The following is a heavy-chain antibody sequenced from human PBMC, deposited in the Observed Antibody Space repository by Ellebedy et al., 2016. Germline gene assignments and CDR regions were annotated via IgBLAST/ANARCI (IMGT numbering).Heavy chain of an antibody. CDR3: ARDRYYDSSGYHIINGMDV. V-gene: IGHV4-4*02. CDR2: IYHSGST. D-gene: IGHD3-22*01. CDR1: GGSISSSNW. J-gene: IGHJ6*02. Sequence: SETLSLTXAVSGGSISSSNWWSWVRQPPGKGLEWIGEIYHSGSTNYNPSLKSRVTISVDKSKNQFSLKLSSVTAADTAVYYCARDRYYDSSGYHIINGMDVWGQGTTVTVSS.